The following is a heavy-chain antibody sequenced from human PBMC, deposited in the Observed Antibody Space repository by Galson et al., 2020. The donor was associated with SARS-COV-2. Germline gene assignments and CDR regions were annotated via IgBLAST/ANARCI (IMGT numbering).Heavy chain of an antibody. CDR2: IGTAGDT. CDR1: GFTFSSYD. CDR3: ARVGYSSGWPLYWYFDL. Sequence: GGSLRLSCAASGFTFSSYDMHWVRQATGKGLEWVSAIGTAGDTYHPGSVKGRFTISRENAKNSLYLQMNSLRAGDTAVYYCARVGYSSGWPLYWYFDLLGRGTLVTVSS. D-gene: IGHD6-19*01. V-gene: IGHV3-13*01. J-gene: IGHJ2*01.